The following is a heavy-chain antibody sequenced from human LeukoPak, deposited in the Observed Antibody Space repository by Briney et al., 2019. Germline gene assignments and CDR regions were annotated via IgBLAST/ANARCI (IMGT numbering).Heavy chain of an antibody. D-gene: IGHD3-9*01. CDR3: AREGGLRYFDWSPAPGRRFDP. CDR1: GGSFSGYY. CDR2: INHSGST. J-gene: IGHJ5*02. V-gene: IGHV4-34*01. Sequence: SETLSLTCAVYGGSFSGYYWSWVRQPPGKGLEWIGEINHSGSTNYNPPLKSPVTISVDTSKDQFSLKLSSVPAADTAVYYCAREGGLRYFDWSPAPGRRFDPRGQGTLVTVSS.